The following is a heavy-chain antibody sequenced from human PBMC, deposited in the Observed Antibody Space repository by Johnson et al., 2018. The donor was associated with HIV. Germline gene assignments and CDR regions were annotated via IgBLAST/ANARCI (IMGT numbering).Heavy chain of an antibody. CDR3: ARDWNNCNYGVPDAFDI. CDR1: GFTFSSYA. D-gene: IGHD1-7*01. V-gene: IGHV3-30-3*01. CDR2: ISYDGSNK. J-gene: IGHJ3*02. Sequence: QVQLVESGGGVVQPGRSLRLSCAASGFTFSSYAMHWVRQAPGKGLEWVAVISYDGSNKYYADSVKGRFTISRDNSKNTLYLQMNSLRAEETAVYYCARDWNNCNYGVPDAFDIWGQGTMVTVSS.